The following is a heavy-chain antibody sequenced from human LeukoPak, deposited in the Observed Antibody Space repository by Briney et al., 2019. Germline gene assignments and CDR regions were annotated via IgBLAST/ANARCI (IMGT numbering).Heavy chain of an antibody. CDR3: ARSARDGYNYQSYFDY. J-gene: IGHJ4*02. CDR2: INPNSGGT. Sequence: ASVTVSCKASGYTFTGYYMHWVRQAPGQGLEWMGRINPNSGGTNYAQKFQGRVTMTRDTSISTAYMELSRLRSDDSAVYYCARSARDGYNYQSYFDYWGQGTLVTVSS. D-gene: IGHD5-24*01. CDR1: GYTFTGYY. V-gene: IGHV1-2*06.